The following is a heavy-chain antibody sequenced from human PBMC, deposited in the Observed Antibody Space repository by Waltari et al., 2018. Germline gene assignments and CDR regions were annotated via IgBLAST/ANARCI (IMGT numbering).Heavy chain of an antibody. CDR1: GYTFTSYA. D-gene: IGHD3-3*01. V-gene: IGHV7-4-1*02. Sequence: QVQLVQSGSELKKPGASVKVSCKTSGYTFTSYAMNWVRQAPGQGREWMGCINTNAGNPTHVQGFTGRFVFSLDTSVSTAYLQISSLRAEDTAGYYCARSSSDFWSGPFDYWGQGTLVIVSS. CDR2: INTNAGNP. CDR3: ARSSSDFWSGPFDY. J-gene: IGHJ4*02.